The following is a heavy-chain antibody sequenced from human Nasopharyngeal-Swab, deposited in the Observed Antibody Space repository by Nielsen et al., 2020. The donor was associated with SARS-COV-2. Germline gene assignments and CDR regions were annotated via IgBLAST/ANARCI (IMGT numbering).Heavy chain of an antibody. CDR1: GFTFSNAW. V-gene: IGHV3-15*01. Sequence: GGSLRLSCAASGFTFSNAWMSWVRQAPGKGLEWVGRIKSKTDGGTTDYAAPVKGRFTISRDDSKNTLYLQMNSLKTEDTAVYYCTTDLGCSGGSCADVWGQGTTVTVSS. CDR3: TTDLGCSGGSCADV. D-gene: IGHD2-15*01. J-gene: IGHJ6*02. CDR2: IKSKTDGGTT.